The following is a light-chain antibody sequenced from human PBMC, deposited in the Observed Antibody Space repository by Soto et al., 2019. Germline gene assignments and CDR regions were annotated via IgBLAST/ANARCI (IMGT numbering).Light chain of an antibody. J-gene: IGLJ2*01. CDR1: SSDVGGYNY. CDR3: SSYTSSSTSVV. Sequence: QSALTQPASVSGSPGQSITISCTGTSSDVGGYNYVSWYQQHPGKAPKLMIYDVSNRPSGVSNRFSGSKSGNTASLTISGLHAEDEVDYYCSSYTSSSTSVVFGGGTKLTVL. V-gene: IGLV2-14*01. CDR2: DVS.